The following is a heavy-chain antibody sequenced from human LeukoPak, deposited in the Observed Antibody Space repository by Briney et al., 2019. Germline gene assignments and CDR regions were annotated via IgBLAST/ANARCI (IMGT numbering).Heavy chain of an antibody. D-gene: IGHD3-22*01. V-gene: IGHV4-59*08. CDR3: AATSSGPPGRSFDY. J-gene: IGHJ4*02. Sequence: PSETLSLTCTVSGGSISSYYWSWIRQPPGKGLEWIGYIYYSGSTNYNPSLKSRVTISVDTSRNQFSLKLSSVTAADTAVYYCAATSSGPPGRSFDYWGQGTLVTVSS. CDR2: IYYSGST. CDR1: GGSISSYY.